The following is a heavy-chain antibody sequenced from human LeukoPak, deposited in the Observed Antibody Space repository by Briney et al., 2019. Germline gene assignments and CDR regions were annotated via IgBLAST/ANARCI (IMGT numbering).Heavy chain of an antibody. Sequence: GGSLRLSCAGSGSTFSNYAMTWVRQAPGKGLEWVAVISYDGSNKYYADSVKGRFTISRDNSKNTLYLQMNSLRAEDTAVYYCARVNRGGSYLDYWGQGTLVTVSS. CDR2: ISYDGSNK. V-gene: IGHV3-30*04. CDR3: ARVNRGGSYLDY. J-gene: IGHJ4*02. D-gene: IGHD1-26*01. CDR1: GSTFSNYA.